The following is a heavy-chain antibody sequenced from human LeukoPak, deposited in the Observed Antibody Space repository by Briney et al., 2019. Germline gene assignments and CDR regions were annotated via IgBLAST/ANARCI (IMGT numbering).Heavy chain of an antibody. J-gene: IGHJ4*02. CDR3: TIGPFRGVDCYAVDY. CDR1: GGMFSTYA. D-gene: IGHD2-21*02. V-gene: IGHV1-69*13. Sequence: SVKVSCKASGGMFSTYAISWVRQAPGQGPEWMGGIIPISTTANYAQKFQGRVTITSDEFTRTAYMEVYSLKCEDTAVYYCTIGPFRGVDCYAVDYWGQGTLVTVSS. CDR2: IIPISTTA.